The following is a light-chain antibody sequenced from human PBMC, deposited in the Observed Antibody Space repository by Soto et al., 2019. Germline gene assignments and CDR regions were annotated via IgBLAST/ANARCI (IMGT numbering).Light chain of an antibody. V-gene: IGLV2-14*01. CDR2: EVS. Sequence: QSALTQPASVSGSPGQSITISCIGSSSDIGAYTSVSWYQQHPGKAPKLMIYEVSNRPSGVSRRFSGSKSGNTASLTISGLQTGDEADYYCGTWDSRLSAVVFGGGTKLTVL. CDR3: GTWDSRLSAVV. CDR1: SSDIGAYTS. J-gene: IGLJ2*01.